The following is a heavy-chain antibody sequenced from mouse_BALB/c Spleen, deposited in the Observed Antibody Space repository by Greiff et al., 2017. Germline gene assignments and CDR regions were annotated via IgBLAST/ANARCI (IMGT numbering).Heavy chain of an antibody. Sequence: EVKLMESGPGLVKPSQSLSLTCTVTGYSITSDYAWNWIRQFPGNKLEWMGYISYSGSTSYNPSLKSRISITRDTSKNQFFLQLNSVTTEDTATYYCARSPFTTPTKGYFDYWGQGTTLTVSS. CDR2: ISYSGST. CDR1: GYSITSDYA. J-gene: IGHJ2*01. D-gene: IGHD1-1*01. V-gene: IGHV3-2*02. CDR3: ARSPFTTPTKGYFDY.